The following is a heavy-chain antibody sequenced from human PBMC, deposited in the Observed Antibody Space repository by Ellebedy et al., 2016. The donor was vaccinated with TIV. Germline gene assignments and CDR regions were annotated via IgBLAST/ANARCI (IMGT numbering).Heavy chain of an antibody. CDR1: NYV. CDR2: IYYSGNT. Sequence: NYVMSWVRQPPGKGLEWIGYIYYSGNTYHNPSLKSRVTISVDTSKNQFSLKLSSVTAADTAVYYCARGGDGYIHYWGQGTLVTVSS. V-gene: IGHV4-30-4*01. D-gene: IGHD5-24*01. CDR3: ARGGDGYIHY. J-gene: IGHJ4*02.